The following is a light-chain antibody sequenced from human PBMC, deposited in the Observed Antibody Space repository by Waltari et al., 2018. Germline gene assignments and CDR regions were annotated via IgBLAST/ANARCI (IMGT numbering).Light chain of an antibody. V-gene: IGKV4-1*01. CDR3: QQYYSTPYT. J-gene: IGKJ2*01. CDR2: WAS. CDR1: QSVLYSSNDMNY. Sequence: DIVLTQSPDSLPVSLGERATISCTSSQSVLYSSNDMNYFSWYQQKLGQPPKLLIYWASTRASGVSDRFSGGGSGTDFTLTITSVQADDVAIYYCQQYYSTPYTFGQGTKLEIK.